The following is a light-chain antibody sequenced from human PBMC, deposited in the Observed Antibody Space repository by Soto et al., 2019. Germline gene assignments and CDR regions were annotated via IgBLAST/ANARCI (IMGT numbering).Light chain of an antibody. CDR2: SAS. Sequence: ELVMTQCPVTLSVSPGERATVSCSTSQNVGSHLAWYQLKPGQAPRLLIYSASTRATGVPARFTGSGSGTEFTLTISSLQSEDAALYFCQQCATWLTWTFGQGTNVDI. CDR3: QQCATWLTWT. V-gene: IGKV3-15*01. J-gene: IGKJ1*01. CDR1: QNVGSH.